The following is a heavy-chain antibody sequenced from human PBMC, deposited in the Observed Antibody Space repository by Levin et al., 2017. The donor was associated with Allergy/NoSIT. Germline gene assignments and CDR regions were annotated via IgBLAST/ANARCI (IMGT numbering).Heavy chain of an antibody. J-gene: IGHJ4*02. Sequence: TSSETLSLTCTVSGGSINSYYWTWIRQSPGKGLEWIGYMYYTGSTDYNPSLKSRVTMSVDMSKNQFSLKLSSVTAADTAVYYCARVPGRAPDYWGQGTLVTVSS. CDR3: ARVPGRAPDY. V-gene: IGHV4-59*13. CDR2: MYYTGST. CDR1: GGSINSYY.